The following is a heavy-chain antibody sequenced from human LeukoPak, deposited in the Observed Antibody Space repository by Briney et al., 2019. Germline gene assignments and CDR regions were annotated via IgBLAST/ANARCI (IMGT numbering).Heavy chain of an antibody. D-gene: IGHD6-13*01. V-gene: IGHV1-18*01. CDR2: ISGSTGDT. J-gene: IGHJ5*02. CDR3: ARVRSSSWYTLNPDNWFDP. CDR1: GYSFVLYG. Sequence: ASVKVSRKASGYSFVLYGISWVRQAPGEGPEWMGWISGSTGDTNYAQKLQGRVTMTTDTSTSTAYMELRSLRSDDTAVYYCARVRSSSWYTLNPDNWFDPWGQGTLVTVSS.